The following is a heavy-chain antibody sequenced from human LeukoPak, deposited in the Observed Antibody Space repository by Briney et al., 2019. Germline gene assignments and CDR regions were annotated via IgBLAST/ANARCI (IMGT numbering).Heavy chain of an antibody. CDR1: GGSISSYY. CDR3: ARTRVRAYDAFDI. V-gene: IGHV4-59*01. J-gene: IGHJ3*02. Sequence: SETLSLTCTVSGGSISSYYWSWIRQPPGKGLEWIGYIYYSGSTNYNPSLKSRVTIPVDTSKNQFSLKLSSVTAADTAVYYCARTRVRAYDAFDIWGQGTMVTVSS. D-gene: IGHD1-1*01. CDR2: IYYSGST.